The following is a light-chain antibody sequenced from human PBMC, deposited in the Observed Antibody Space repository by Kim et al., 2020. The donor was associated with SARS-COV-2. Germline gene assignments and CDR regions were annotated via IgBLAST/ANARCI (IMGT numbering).Light chain of an antibody. CDR2: DVR. Sequence: QSALTQPASVSGSPGQSITISCTGTSSDVGGYNYVSWYQQHPGKAPKLMIYDVRKRPSGVSNRFSGSKSANTASLTISGLQAEDEADYYCSSYRSSNTVVFGGGTQLTVL. CDR1: SSDVGGYNY. V-gene: IGLV2-14*01. CDR3: SSYRSSNTVV. J-gene: IGLJ3*02.